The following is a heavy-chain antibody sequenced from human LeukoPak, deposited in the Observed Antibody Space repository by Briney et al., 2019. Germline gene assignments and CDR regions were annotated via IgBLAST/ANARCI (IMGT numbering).Heavy chain of an antibody. J-gene: IGHJ3*02. CDR2: INHSGST. V-gene: IGHV4-34*01. CDR3: ASPIGNKPARFSGGVFDI. D-gene: IGHD3-10*01. CDR1: GGSFSGYY. Sequence: SETLSLTCAVYGGSFSGYYWSWIRQPPGKGLEWIGEINHSGSTNYNPSLKSRVTISVDTSKNQFSLKLSSVTAADTAVYYCASPIGNKPARFSGGVFDIWGKGKMVTVSS.